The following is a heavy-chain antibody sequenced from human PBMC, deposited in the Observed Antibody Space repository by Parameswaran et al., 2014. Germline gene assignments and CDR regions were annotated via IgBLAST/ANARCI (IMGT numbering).Heavy chain of an antibody. J-gene: IGHJ6*02. V-gene: IGHV1-69*05. Sequence: WVRQAPGQGLEWMGGIIPIFGTANYAQKFQGRVTITTDESTSTAYMELSSLRSEDTAVYYCARGDPEQQQLVVDYYYYYGMDVWGQGTTVTVSS. CDR2: IIPIFGTA. CDR3: ARGDPEQQQLVVDYYYYYGMDV. D-gene: IGHD6-13*01.